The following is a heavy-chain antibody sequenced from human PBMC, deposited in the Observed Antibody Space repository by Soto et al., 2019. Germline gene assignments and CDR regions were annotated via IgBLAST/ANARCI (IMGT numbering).Heavy chain of an antibody. J-gene: IGHJ5*02. CDR3: AREARYCSSTGCYGLDP. D-gene: IGHD2-2*01. V-gene: IGHV4-4*02. Sequence: QVQLQESGPGLVKPSGTLSLTCAVSSGSISSSNWWSWVRQPPGKGLEWIGEIYHSGSTNYNPSLKSRVTISVDKSKNQFSLKLSSVTAADTAVYYCAREARYCSSTGCYGLDPWGQGTLVTVSS. CDR1: SGSISSSNW. CDR2: IYHSGST.